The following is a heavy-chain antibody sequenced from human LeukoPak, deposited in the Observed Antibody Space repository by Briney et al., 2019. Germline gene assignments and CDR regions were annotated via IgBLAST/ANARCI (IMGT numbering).Heavy chain of an antibody. CDR2: ISYDGSNK. CDR1: GFTFSSYA. V-gene: IGHV3-30-3*01. D-gene: IGHD3-22*01. J-gene: IGHJ6*02. CDR3: ARDRSIVVARDYYYYGMDV. Sequence: PGGSLRLSCAASGFTFSSYAMHWVRQAPGKGLEWVAVISYDGSNKYYADSVEGRFTISRDNSKNTLYLQMNSLRAEDTAVYYCARDRSIVVARDYYYYGMDVWGQGTTVTVSS.